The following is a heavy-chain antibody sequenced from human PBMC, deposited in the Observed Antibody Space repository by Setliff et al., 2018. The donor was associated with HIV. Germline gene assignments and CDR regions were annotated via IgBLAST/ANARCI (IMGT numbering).Heavy chain of an antibody. J-gene: IGHJ3*01. CDR3: ARSSGTTSGDL. CDR1: GYTLSDYY. V-gene: IGHV1-2*02. D-gene: IGHD1-1*01. Sequence: ASVKVSCKASGYTLSDYYMHWVRQAPGQGLEWMAWMNPDSGATNYAQKFQGRVTMTRDTSISTADMESSSLTSDDTAVYFCARSSGTTSGDLWGQGTMVTVSS. CDR2: MNPDSGAT.